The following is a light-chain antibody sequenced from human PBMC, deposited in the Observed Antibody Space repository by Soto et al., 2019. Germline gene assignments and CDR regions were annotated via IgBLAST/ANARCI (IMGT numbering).Light chain of an antibody. V-gene: IGLV2-14*01. Sequence: QSALTQPASVSGSPGQSITISCTGTSSDVGGYNYASWYQQHPGKAPKLMIYEVTNRPSGVSNRFSGSKSGNTASLTISGLQSDDEADYYCAAWDDSLNGRVFGTGTKVTGL. CDR1: SSDVGGYNY. J-gene: IGLJ1*01. CDR2: EVT. CDR3: AAWDDSLNGRV.